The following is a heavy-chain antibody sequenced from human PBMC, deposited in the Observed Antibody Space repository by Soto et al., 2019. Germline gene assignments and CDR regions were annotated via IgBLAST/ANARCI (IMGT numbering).Heavy chain of an antibody. D-gene: IGHD3-10*01. CDR2: IDWDDHK. CDR1: GFSLSSGGAG. Sequence: QITLKESGPTLVKPTQTLTLTCTVSGFSLSSGGAGVGWIRQPPGKALEWLALIDWDDHKRYSPSLESRLTITKDTSKNQVVLTMTNMEPVDTATYFCAHRTYGFFGPWGQGTLVTVSS. J-gene: IGHJ5*02. V-gene: IGHV2-5*02. CDR3: AHRTYGFFGP.